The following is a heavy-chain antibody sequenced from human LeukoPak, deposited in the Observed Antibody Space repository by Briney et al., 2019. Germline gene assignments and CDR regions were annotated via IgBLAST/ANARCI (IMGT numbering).Heavy chain of an antibody. J-gene: IGHJ4*02. V-gene: IGHV4-39*01. Sequence: PSETLSLTCTVSGGSISSSSYYWGWIRQPPGKGLEWIGSIYYSGSTYYNPSLKSRVTISVDTSKNQFSLKLSSVTAADTAVYYCARADTHYDFWSGSQKLYYFDYWGQGTLVTVSS. CDR3: ARADTHYDFWSGSQKLYYFDY. D-gene: IGHD3-3*01. CDR1: GGSISSSSYY. CDR2: IYYSGST.